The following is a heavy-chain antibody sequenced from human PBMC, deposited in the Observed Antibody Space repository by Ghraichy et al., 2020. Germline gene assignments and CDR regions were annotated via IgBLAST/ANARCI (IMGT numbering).Heavy chain of an antibody. J-gene: IGHJ2*01. CDR3: AKDRGYAYGFDWYFDL. D-gene: IGHD5-18*01. Sequence: GGSLRLSCAASRFTFGSHGMHWVRQTPGKGLDWVAAISDDGTKRYYGDSVKGRFIISRDNSKNTLYLQLNNLVPGDTAVYFCAKDRGYAYGFDWYFDLWGRGTLVTVSS. CDR1: RFTFGSHG. V-gene: IGHV3-30*18. CDR2: ISDDGTKR.